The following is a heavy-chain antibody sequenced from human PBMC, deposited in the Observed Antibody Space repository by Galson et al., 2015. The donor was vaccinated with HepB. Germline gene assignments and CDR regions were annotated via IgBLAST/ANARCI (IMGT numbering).Heavy chain of an antibody. V-gene: IGHV3-66*01. J-gene: IGHJ6*02. CDR1: GFTVSSNY. CDR3: ASLGVVRGSGMDV. Sequence: SLRLSCAASGFTVSSNYMSWVRQAPGKGLEWVSVICSGGSTYYADSVKGRFTISRDNSKNTLYLQMNSLRAEDTAVYYCASLGVVRGSGMDVWGQGTTVTVSS. CDR2: ICSGGST. D-gene: IGHD3-3*01.